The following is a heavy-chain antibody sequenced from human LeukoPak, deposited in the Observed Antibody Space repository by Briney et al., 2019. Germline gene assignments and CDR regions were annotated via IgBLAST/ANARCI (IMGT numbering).Heavy chain of an antibody. CDR1: GGSFSGYY. D-gene: IGHD3-3*01. J-gene: IGHJ4*02. CDR3: ARQRSDFGVVIPFDY. V-gene: IGHV4-34*01. Sequence: SETLSLTCAVYGGSFSGYYWSWIRQPPGKGLEWIGEINHSGSTNYNPSLKSRVTISVDTSKNQFSLKLSSVTAADTSVYYCARQRSDFGVVIPFDYWGQGTLVTVSS. CDR2: INHSGST.